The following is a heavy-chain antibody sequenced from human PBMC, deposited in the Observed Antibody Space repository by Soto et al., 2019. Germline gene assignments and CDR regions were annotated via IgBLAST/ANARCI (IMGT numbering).Heavy chain of an antibody. CDR3: ARGIQLWFLADY. D-gene: IGHD5-18*01. CDR2: IVVGSGNT. CDR1: GFTFSHSA. V-gene: IGHV1-58*02. Sequence: GASVKVSCKASGFTFSHSAMQWVRQARGQSLEWIGWIVVGSGNTHYAQKFQGRVTISWDMSTTTAYMELSSLRSEDTAVYYCARGIQLWFLADYWGQGTLVTVPQ. J-gene: IGHJ4*02.